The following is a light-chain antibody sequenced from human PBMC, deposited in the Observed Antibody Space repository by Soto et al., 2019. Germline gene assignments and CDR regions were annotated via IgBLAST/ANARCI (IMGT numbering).Light chain of an antibody. V-gene: IGKV1-12*01. CDR3: HHASSFPLT. CDR1: QVISSW. J-gene: IGKJ4*01. CDR2: KAS. Sequence: DIQMTQSPSSVSASVGDTVTITCRASQVISSWLAWYQHKPGRAPKLLIYKASNLQPGVPSRFSGSGSEADYTFTLTIINLQPEDFATYYCHHASSFPLTFGGGTKVEIK.